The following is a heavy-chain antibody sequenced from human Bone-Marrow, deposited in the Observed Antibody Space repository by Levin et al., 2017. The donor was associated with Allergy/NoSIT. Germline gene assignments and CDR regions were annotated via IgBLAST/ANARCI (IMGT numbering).Heavy chain of an antibody. CDR3: ARHKDNAMDIDF. D-gene: IGHD5-18*01. CDR2: TFPGDSDT. J-gene: IGHJ4*02. Sequence: GGSLRLSCKTSGSNFNSFWIGWVRQMPGKGLEWMAITFPGDSDTRYSPSFQGQVTISADKPISTAYLQWSSLKASDTAIYYCARHKDNAMDIDFWGQGTLVTVSS. CDR1: GSNFNSFW. V-gene: IGHV5-51*01.